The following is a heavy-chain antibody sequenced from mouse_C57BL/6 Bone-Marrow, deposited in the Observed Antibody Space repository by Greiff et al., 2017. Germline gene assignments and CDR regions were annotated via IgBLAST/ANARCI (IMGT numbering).Heavy chain of an antibody. V-gene: IGHV1-80*01. D-gene: IGHD2-1*01. J-gene: IGHJ4*01. CDR2: IYPGDGDT. CDR1: GYAFTSYW. CDR3: AGGAYGNYAKDY. Sequence: VQLQQSGAELVKPGASVKISCKASGYAFTSYWMNWVKQRPGKGLEWIGKIYPGDGDTNYNGKFKGKATLTADKSSSTAYMQLSSLTSEDSSVYFCAGGAYGNYAKDYWGQGTSVTVAS.